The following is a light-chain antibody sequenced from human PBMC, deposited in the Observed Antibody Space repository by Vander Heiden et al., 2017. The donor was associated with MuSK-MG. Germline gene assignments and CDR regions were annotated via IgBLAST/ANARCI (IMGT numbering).Light chain of an antibody. V-gene: IGKV4-1*01. CDR1: QSILYSSNNKNY. CDR2: WAS. Sequence: DIVMTQAPDSLAVALGERATINCKSSQSILYSSNNKNYLDWYQQNPGQPPKLLIYWASTREYGVPDSFSGSGSGTDFTLTSSSLQAEDVAVYYWQYDYSTDTFGGGTKVEIK. J-gene: IGKJ4*01. CDR3: QYDYSTDT.